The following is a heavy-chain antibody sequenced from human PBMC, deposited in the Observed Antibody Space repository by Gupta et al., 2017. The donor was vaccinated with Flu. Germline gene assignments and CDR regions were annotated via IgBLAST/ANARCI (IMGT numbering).Heavy chain of an antibody. CDR2: VSYSGNT. CDR3: AIFDAFYKWNAYFEF. CDR1: GVSISTYY. V-gene: IGHV4-59*01. D-gene: IGHD1-20*01. J-gene: IGHJ4*02. Sequence: QVQLQESGPGLVKPSETLSLTCTVSGVSISTYYWSWIRQPPGKGLEWIGYVSYSGNTDYIPSLKSRVTISLDTSKNQFSMKLTSVTAADTAVYYCAIFDAFYKWNAYFEFWGQGTPVTVSS.